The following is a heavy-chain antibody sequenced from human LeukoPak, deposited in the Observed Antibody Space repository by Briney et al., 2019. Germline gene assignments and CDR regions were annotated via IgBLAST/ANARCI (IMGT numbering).Heavy chain of an antibody. D-gene: IGHD3-22*01. J-gene: IGHJ3*02. CDR3: AREGITYYYDSSAQDAFDI. Sequence: SETLSLTCTVSGGSISSYYWSWIRQPPGKGLEWIGYIYYSGSTNYNPSLKSRVTISVDTSKSQFSLKLSPVTAADTAVYYCAREGITYYYDSSAQDAFDIWGQGTMVTVSS. CDR1: GGSISSYY. CDR2: IYYSGST. V-gene: IGHV4-59*01.